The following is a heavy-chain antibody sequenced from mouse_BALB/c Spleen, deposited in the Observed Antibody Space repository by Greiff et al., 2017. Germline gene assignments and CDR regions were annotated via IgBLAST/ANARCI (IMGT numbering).Heavy chain of an antibody. J-gene: IGHJ4*01. D-gene: IGHD3-2*01. Sequence: LVKPGALVKISCKASGYTFTSYDINWVKQRPGQGLEWIGWIYPGDGSTKYNEKFKGKATLTADKSSSTAYMQLSSLTSENSAVYFCARGGTARARAMDYWGQGTSVTVSS. CDR3: ARGGTARARAMDY. CDR1: GYTFTSYD. CDR2: IYPGDGST. V-gene: IGHV1S33*01.